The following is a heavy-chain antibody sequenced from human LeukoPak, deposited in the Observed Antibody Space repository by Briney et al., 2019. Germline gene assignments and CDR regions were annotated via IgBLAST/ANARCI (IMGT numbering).Heavy chain of an antibody. J-gene: IGHJ6*03. D-gene: IGHD5-18*01. CDR2: IMPIFGTA. CDR3: ATARFPQKRGYSYGPYYYYMDV. Sequence: SVKVSCKASGGTFSSYAISWVRQAPGQGLEWMGGIMPIFGTANYAQKFQGRVTITTDESTSTAYMELSSLRSEDTAVYYCATARFPQKRGYSYGPYYYYMDVWGKGTTVTVSS. V-gene: IGHV1-69*05. CDR1: GGTFSSYA.